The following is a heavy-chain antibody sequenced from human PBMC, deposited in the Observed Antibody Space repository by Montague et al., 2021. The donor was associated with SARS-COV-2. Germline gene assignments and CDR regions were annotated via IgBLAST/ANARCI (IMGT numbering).Heavy chain of an antibody. J-gene: IGHJ6*03. D-gene: IGHD2-2*01. CDR3: ARETIVPAAIGYYYYMDV. V-gene: IGHV3-74*01. CDR2: INSGVSIT. Sequence: SLRLSCAASGFTFSSYWMHWVRQAPGKGLVWVSRINSGVSITNYADSVKGRFTISRDNAKNTLYLQMNSLRDDDTAVYYCARETIVPAAIGYYYYMDVWGKGTPVTVSS. CDR1: GFTFSSYW.